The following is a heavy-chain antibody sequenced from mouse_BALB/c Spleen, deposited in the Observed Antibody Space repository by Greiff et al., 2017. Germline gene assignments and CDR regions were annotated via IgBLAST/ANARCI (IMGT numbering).Heavy chain of an antibody. CDR3: ARDDYGMDY. CDR2: INPYNDGT. J-gene: IGHJ4*01. Sequence: EVQLQQSGPELEKPGASVKISCKASGYSFTGYNMNWVKQSNGKSLEWIGYINPYNDGTKYNEKFKGKATLTSDKSSSTAYMELSSLTSEDSAVYYCARDDYGMDYWGQGTSVTVSS. V-gene: IGHV1-14*01. CDR1: GYSFTGYN. D-gene: IGHD2-4*01.